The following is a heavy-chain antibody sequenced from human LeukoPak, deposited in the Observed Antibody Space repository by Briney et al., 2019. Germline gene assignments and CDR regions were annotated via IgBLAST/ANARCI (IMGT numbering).Heavy chain of an antibody. CDR3: AREDGYCSGGNCYSYFDS. CDR1: GFTFSSFW. V-gene: IGHV3-7*01. Sequence: GGSLRLSCAASGFTFSSFWMSWVRQAPGKGLEWVAYIKKTGSETYYVDSVKGRFTITRDNTRNSLFLQMYSLRAEDTAVYFCAREDGYCSGGNCYSYFDSWGQGTLVTVSS. CDR2: IKKTGSET. J-gene: IGHJ4*02. D-gene: IGHD2-15*01.